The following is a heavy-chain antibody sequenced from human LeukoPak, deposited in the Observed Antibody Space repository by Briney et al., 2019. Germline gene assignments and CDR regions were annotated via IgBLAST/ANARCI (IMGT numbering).Heavy chain of an antibody. CDR2: ISSSSSYI. J-gene: IGHJ4*02. V-gene: IGHV3-21*01. D-gene: IGHD3-16*02. CDR3: AREGPVPNYDYVWGSYRYGGGFDY. Sequence: GGSLRLSCAASGFTFSSYSMNWVRQAPGKGLEWVSSISSSSSYIYYADSVKGRFTISRDNAKNSLYLQMNSLRAEDTAVYYCAREGPVPNYDYVWGSYRYGGGFDYWGQGTLVTVSS. CDR1: GFTFSSYS.